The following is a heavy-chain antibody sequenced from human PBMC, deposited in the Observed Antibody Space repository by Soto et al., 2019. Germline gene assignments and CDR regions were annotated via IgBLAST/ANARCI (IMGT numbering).Heavy chain of an antibody. CDR3: ARDWRRAEGFDP. Sequence: QVQLVQSGPEVKKPGASVKISCKASGYTFNTYGFTWVRQAPGQGLESMGWIGAHNGDTNYVQKFQGRVTMTTETSTTTSYMELMNLISDDAAVYFCARDWRRAEGFDPWGQGTLVTVSS. V-gene: IGHV1-18*01. J-gene: IGHJ5*02. D-gene: IGHD3-3*01. CDR1: GYTFNTYG. CDR2: IGAHNGDT.